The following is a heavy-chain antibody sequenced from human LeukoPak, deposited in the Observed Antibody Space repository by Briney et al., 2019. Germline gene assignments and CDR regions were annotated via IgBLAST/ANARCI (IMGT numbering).Heavy chain of an antibody. CDR1: GFTFSNYG. Sequence: GGSLRLSCIGSGFTFSNYGMSWVRQAPGKGLEWVSAISGSGGSTYYADSVRGRFTISRDNSKNTLYLQMNSLRAEDTAVYYCAKERSPVTDPYFDYWGQGTLVTVSS. CDR3: AKERSPVTDPYFDY. V-gene: IGHV3-23*01. J-gene: IGHJ4*02. D-gene: IGHD4-11*01. CDR2: ISGSGGST.